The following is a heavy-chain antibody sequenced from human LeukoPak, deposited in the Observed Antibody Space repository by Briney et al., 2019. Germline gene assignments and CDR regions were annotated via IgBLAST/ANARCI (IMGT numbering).Heavy chain of an antibody. D-gene: IGHD1-26*01. CDR3: AKRGYSGSYSWFDP. J-gene: IGHJ5*02. Sequence: GGSLRLSCAASGFTFSSYWMSWVRQAPGKGLEWVANIKQDGSEKYYVDSVKGRFTISRDNAKNSLYLQMNSLRAEDTAVYYCAKRGYSGSYSWFDPWGQGTLVTVSS. V-gene: IGHV3-7*01. CDR2: IKQDGSEK. CDR1: GFTFSSYW.